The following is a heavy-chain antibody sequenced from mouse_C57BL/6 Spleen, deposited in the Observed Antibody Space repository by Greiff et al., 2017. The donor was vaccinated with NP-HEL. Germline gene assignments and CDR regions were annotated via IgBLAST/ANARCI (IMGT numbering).Heavy chain of an antibody. CDR3: ARCYYGSSYEYFDV. V-gene: IGHV2-2*01. Sequence: QVQLKESGPGLLQPSQSLSITCTVSGFSLTTYGVHWGRQSPGKGLEWLGVTWSGGSTDYNAAFISRLSISKDNSKSQVFFKMNSLQADDTAIYYCARCYYGSSYEYFDVWGTGTTVTVSS. J-gene: IGHJ1*03. CDR2: TWSGGST. CDR1: GFSLTTYG. D-gene: IGHD1-1*01.